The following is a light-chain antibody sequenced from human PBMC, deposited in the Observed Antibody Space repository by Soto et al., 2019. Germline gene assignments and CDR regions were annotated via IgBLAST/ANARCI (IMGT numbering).Light chain of an antibody. CDR3: QQYNNWPPT. Sequence: EIVLTQSLGTLSLSPGERATLSCSASQSVSSSYLAWYQHKPGQAPRLLIYGASTRATGIPDRVSGSGSGTEFTLTISSPQSEDFAVYYCQQYNNWPPTFGQGTRLEI. CDR2: GAS. V-gene: IGKV3D-15*01. CDR1: QSVSSSY. J-gene: IGKJ5*01.